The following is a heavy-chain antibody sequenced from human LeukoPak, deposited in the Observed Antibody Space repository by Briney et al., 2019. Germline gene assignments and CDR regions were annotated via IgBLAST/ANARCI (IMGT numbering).Heavy chain of an antibody. V-gene: IGHV3-30-3*01. J-gene: IGHJ4*02. CDR2: ISYDGSNK. CDR3: ARGGSGWYGFDY. Sequence: LGRSLRLSCAASGFTFSSYAMHWVRQAPGKGLEWVAVISYDGSNKYYADSVKGRFTISRDNSKNTLYLQMNSLRAEDTAVYYCARGGSGWYGFDYWGQGTLVTVSS. D-gene: IGHD6-19*01. CDR1: GFTFSSYA.